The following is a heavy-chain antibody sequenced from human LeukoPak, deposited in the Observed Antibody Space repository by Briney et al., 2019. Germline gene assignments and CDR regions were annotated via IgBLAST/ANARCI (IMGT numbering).Heavy chain of an antibody. Sequence: GGSLRLSCAASGFTLSSYWMHWVRQTPGKGPVWVSRINSDGSSTSYADSVKGRFTISRDNAKNTLYLQMNSLRAEDTAVYYCARGNSHSFDYWGKEALVTVSS. J-gene: IGHJ4*02. CDR3: ARGNSHSFDY. CDR2: INSDGSST. CDR1: GFTLSSYW. V-gene: IGHV3-74*01. D-gene: IGHD4-11*01.